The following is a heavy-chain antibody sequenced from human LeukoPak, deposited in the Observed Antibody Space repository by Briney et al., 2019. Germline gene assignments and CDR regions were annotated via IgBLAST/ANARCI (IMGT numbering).Heavy chain of an antibody. CDR1: GVPPRGYYY. J-gene: IGHJ1*01. CDR2: VSSTGTP. V-gene: IGHV4-4*07. CDR3: ARSADYGDYEYFLH. D-gene: IGHD4-17*01. Sequence: PSETLSLTSTVSGVPPRGYYYWTWIRQPPGKGLEWIGRVSSTGTPEYNPSLKNRVAISVDPSESRFFLSVSSVTAADTAVYYCARSADYGDYEYFLHWGQGTLVTVAS.